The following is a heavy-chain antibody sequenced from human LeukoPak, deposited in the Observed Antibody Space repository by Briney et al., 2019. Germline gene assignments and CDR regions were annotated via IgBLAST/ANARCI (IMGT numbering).Heavy chain of an antibody. CDR1: GYTFTSYY. CDR2: INPSGGST. Sequence: GASVKVSCKASGYTFTSYYMHWVRQAPAQGLEWMGIINPSGGSTSYAQKFQGRVTMTRDTSTSTVYMELSSLRSEDTAVYYCARDLVIKGFDYWGQGTLVTVSS. V-gene: IGHV1-46*01. D-gene: IGHD6-6*01. CDR3: ARDLVIKGFDY. J-gene: IGHJ4*02.